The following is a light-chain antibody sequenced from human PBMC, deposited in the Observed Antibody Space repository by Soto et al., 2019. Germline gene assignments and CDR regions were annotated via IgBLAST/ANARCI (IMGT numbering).Light chain of an antibody. J-gene: IGLJ3*02. CDR2: DVN. Sequence: QSVLTQPRSVSGSPGQSVTISCTGTSSDVGLYDYVSWYQQHPGKAPKLMIYDVNKRPSGVPDRFSGSKSGNTASLTISGLQAEYEADYSCCSYASGLWVFGGGPKLTVL. V-gene: IGLV2-11*01. CDR3: CSYASGLWV. CDR1: SSDVGLYDY.